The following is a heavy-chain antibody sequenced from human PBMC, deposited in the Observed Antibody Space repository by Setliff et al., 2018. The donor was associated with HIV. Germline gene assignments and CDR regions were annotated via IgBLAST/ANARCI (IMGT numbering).Heavy chain of an antibody. CDR2: VIPNGGAT. CDR1: GYTFTDYY. V-gene: IGHV1-2*06. Sequence: ASVKVSCKASGYTFTDYYIHWVRQAPGQGLEWMGRVIPNGGATIYAQKFQGRITMTSDTSISTAYMELSRLRSDDTAVYYCAREGLQGSFEYYYYYMEVWGKGTTVTVSS. J-gene: IGHJ6*03. D-gene: IGHD2-15*01. CDR3: AREGLQGSFEYYYYYMEV.